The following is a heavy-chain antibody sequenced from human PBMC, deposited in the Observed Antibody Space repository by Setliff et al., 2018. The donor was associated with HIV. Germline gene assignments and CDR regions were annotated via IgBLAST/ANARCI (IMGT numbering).Heavy chain of an antibody. D-gene: IGHD3-16*01. CDR3: ARDPASTAYYARFDY. CDR2: ISSDSRYI. V-gene: IGHV3-21*01. CDR1: GFNFKNYN. Sequence: PGGSLRLSCVGSGFNFKNYNMNWVRQAPGKGLEWISLISSDSRYIYYADSVKGRFTISRDNAKDSVYLQISALRGEDTAVYSCARDPASTAYYARFDYWGQGTPVTVSS. J-gene: IGHJ4*02.